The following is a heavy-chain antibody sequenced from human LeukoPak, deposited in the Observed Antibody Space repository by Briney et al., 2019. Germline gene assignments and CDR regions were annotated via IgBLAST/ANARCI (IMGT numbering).Heavy chain of an antibody. CDR2: IYYSGST. CDR1: GGSISSYY. D-gene: IGHD2-15*01. V-gene: IGHV4-59*01. J-gene: IGHJ6*02. CDR3: ARNRGVAVTERNYYYYGVDV. Sequence: PSETLSLTCTVSGGSISSYYWSSIRQPPGKGLEWIGYIYYSGSTNYNPSLKSRVTISVDTSKNQFSLKLSSVTAADTAVYYCARNRGVAVTERNYYYYGVDVWGQGTTVTVSS.